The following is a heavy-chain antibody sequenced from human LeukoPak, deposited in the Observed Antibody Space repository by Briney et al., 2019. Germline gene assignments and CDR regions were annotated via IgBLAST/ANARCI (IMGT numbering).Heavy chain of an antibody. Sequence: GGSLRVSCAASGFTFSDYAMHWVRQAPGKGLEWVAVLSYDGSKTYYADSVRGRFTISRDNSKNTLYLQMNSLRAEDTAVYYCARGRYNYGISFYFHYWGQGTLVTVSS. CDR2: LSYDGSKT. CDR1: GFTFSDYA. J-gene: IGHJ4*02. D-gene: IGHD5-18*01. CDR3: ARGRYNYGISFYFHY. V-gene: IGHV3-30-3*01.